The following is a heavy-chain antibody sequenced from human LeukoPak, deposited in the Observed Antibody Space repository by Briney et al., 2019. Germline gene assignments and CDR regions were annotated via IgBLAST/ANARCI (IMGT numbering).Heavy chain of an antibody. CDR2: KKEDGSVI. V-gene: IGHV3-7*01. D-gene: IGHD3-10*01. CDR3: ATGRWFGEFAGSAFED. J-gene: IGHJ4*02. Sequence: QAGGSRRLSCLGSGFGFSNYWMTWLRQAPGEGLEWVANKKEDGSVIYYADSVKGRFTISRDNAKNSVYLQTNSLRVEDTALYYCATGRWFGEFAGSAFEDWGQGTLVTVSS. CDR1: GFGFSNYW.